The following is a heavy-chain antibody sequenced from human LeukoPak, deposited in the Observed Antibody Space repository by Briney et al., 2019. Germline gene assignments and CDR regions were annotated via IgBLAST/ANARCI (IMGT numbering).Heavy chain of an antibody. V-gene: IGHV4-30-4*01. D-gene: IGHD6-19*01. J-gene: IGHJ4*02. CDR1: GGSISSGDYY. CDR2: IYYSGST. CDR3: ASGIAVAGTLDY. Sequence: SQTLSLTCTVSGGSISSGDYYWSWIRQPPGKGLEWIGHIYYSGSTYYNPSLKSRVTISVETSKNQFSLKLSSVTAADTAVYYCASGIAVAGTLDYWGQGTLVTVSS.